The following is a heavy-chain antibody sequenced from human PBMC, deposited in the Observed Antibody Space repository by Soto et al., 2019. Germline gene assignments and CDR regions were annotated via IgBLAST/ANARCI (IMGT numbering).Heavy chain of an antibody. D-gene: IGHD6-13*01. Sequence: QMKLVESGGGVVQPGRSLRLSCAASGFTFSSYGMHWVRQAPGKGLEWVAVIWFDGNKKDYADSVKGRFAISRHNSTNTLSLPMNSLRTAETSVYYSSKDLGYSDVWGQGTTVTVSS. CDR2: IWFDGNKK. CDR1: GFTFSSYG. V-gene: IGHV3-33*06. CDR3: SKDLGYSDV. J-gene: IGHJ6*02.